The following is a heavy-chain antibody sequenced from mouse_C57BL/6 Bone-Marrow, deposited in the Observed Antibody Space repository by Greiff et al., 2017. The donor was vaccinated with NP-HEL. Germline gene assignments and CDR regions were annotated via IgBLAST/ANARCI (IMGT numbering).Heavy chain of an antibody. CDR2: IYLGADR. CDR3: ARRASYYYGSSLDY. J-gene: IGHJ2*01. V-gene: IGHV8-12*01. Sequence: QVTLKVSGPGILQSSQTLSLTCSFSGFSLSTSGMGVRWIRQPSGKGLEWLAHIYLGADRRYNPSLKRRLTISKDTSRNQVFLKITSVDTADAATYYCARRASYYYGSSLDYWGQGTTLTVSS. CDR1: GFSLSTSGMG. D-gene: IGHD1-1*01.